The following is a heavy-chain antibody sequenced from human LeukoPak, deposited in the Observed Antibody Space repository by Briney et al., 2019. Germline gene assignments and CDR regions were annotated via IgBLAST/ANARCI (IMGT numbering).Heavy chain of an antibody. Sequence: ASVKVSCKPSGYTFNNYGITWVRQAPGQGLEWMGWISAYNGGKNYAQKLQGRVAMTTDTSTRTAYMELRSLSSDDTAVYYCARASASPTNSNSYYFETTKKNAFDIWGQGTMVTVSS. CDR2: ISAYNGGK. CDR1: GYTFNNYG. J-gene: IGHJ3*02. CDR3: ARASASPTNSNSYYFETTKKNAFDI. D-gene: IGHD3-22*01. V-gene: IGHV1-18*01.